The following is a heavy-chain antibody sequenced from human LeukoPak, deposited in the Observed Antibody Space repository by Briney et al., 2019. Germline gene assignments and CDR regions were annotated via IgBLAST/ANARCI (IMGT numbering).Heavy chain of an antibody. V-gene: IGHV3-23*01. D-gene: IGHD3-22*01. J-gene: IGHJ4*02. CDR2: ISGSGGST. CDR1: GFTFSSYA. Sequence: GGSLRLSCAASGFTFSSYAMSWVRQAPGKGLEWVSAISGSGGSTYYADSVKGRFTISRDNSKNTLYLQMNSLRAEDTAVYYCARDYYYDSSGYFDYWGQGTLVTVSS. CDR3: ARDYYYDSSGYFDY.